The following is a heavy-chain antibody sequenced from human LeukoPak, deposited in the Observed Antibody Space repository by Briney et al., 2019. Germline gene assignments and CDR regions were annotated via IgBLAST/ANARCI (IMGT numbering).Heavy chain of an antibody. CDR3: ARATRDFWSGYHDY. J-gene: IGHJ4*02. V-gene: IGHV1-69*13. CDR2: IIPIFGTA. D-gene: IGHD3-3*01. Sequence: ASVKVSCKASGGSFSSYAISWVRQAPGQGLEWTGGIIPIFGTANYAQKFQGRVTITADESTSTAYMELSSLRSEDTAVYYCARATRDFWSGYHDYWGQGTLVTVSS. CDR1: GGSFSSYA.